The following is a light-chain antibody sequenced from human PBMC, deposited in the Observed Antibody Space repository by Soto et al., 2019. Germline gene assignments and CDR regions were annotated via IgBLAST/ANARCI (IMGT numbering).Light chain of an antibody. CDR3: MQGTHWPWT. CDR2: EVS. V-gene: IGKV2-30*02. J-gene: IGKJ1*01. CDR1: QSLIHSDGSTY. Sequence: DVVMTQSPLSLPVTLGQPASISCTSSQSLIHSDGSTYLSWFQQRPGQSPRRLIYEVSDRDSGGADRFSGSGSGTDFTLEISRVEAEDVGVYYCMQGTHWPWTFGQGTEVEIK.